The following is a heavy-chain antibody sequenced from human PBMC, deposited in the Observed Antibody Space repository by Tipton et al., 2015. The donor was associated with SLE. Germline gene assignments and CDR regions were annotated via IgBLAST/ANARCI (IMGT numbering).Heavy chain of an antibody. Sequence: TLSLTCTVSGGSIEYGSYYWGWIRQPAGKGLEWIGRIDASGITNYNPSLKGRVSMSASRSKNQLSLKVTPVTAADTAVYYCARDNRGLLAGYYSYYYYMDVWGKGTTVTVSS. CDR2: IDASGIT. D-gene: IGHD2/OR15-2a*01. CDR1: GGSIEYGSYY. J-gene: IGHJ6*03. V-gene: IGHV4-61*02. CDR3: ARDNRGLLAGYYSYYYYMDV.